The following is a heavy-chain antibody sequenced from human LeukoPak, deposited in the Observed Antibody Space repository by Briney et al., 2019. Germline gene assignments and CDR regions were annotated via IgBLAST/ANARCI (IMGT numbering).Heavy chain of an antibody. D-gene: IGHD3-22*01. V-gene: IGHV1-69*04. J-gene: IGHJ4*02. CDR1: GGTFSSYA. CDR2: IIPILGIA. CDR3: ARAAVATYYYASSGYYYDY. Sequence: GASVKVSCKASGGTFSSYAISWVRQAPGQGLEWMGRIIPILGIANYAQKFQGRVTLTADKSTSTAYMELSSLRSEDTAVYYCARAAVATYYYASSGYYYDYWGQGTLVTVSS.